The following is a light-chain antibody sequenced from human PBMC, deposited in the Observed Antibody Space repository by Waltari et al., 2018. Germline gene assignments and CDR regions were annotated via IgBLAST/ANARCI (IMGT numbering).Light chain of an antibody. CDR2: AAS. CDR1: QAISSS. Sequence: DIQLTQSPSFLSASVGDRVTITCRASQAISSSLAWYQQKPGRAPKLLIYAASTLQSGVPSGFSGSGSGTEFTRTISSLQPEDFATYYCQQLDSFPITFGQGTRLEIK. V-gene: IGKV1-9*01. J-gene: IGKJ5*01. CDR3: QQLDSFPIT.